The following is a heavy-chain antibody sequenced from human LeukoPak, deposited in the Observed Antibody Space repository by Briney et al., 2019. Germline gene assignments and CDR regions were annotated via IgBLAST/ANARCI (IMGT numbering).Heavy chain of an antibody. CDR3: ARPYSSGWYGDFDY. CDR2: ISYDGSNK. CDR1: GFTFSSYA. V-gene: IGHV3-30-3*01. J-gene: IGHJ4*02. Sequence: GGSLRLSGAASGFTFSSYAMHGVGQAPGKGLEGWAVISYDGSNKYYADSAKGRFTISRDNSKNTLFLQMNSLRAEDTAVYYCARPYSSGWYGDFDYWGQGTLVTVSS. D-gene: IGHD6-19*01.